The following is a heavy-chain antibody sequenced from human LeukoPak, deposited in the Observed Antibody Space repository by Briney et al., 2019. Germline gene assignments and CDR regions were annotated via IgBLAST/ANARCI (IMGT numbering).Heavy chain of an antibody. V-gene: IGHV3-23*01. J-gene: IGHJ4*02. CDR3: VKDLGRYRNNCFDY. CDR2: ISGGGGGT. CDR1: GFTFSSYA. Sequence: PGGSLRLSCAASGFTFSSYAMSWVRQAPEKGLEWVSTISGGGGGTYYADCVKGRFTHSRDDSKNTLYLQINRLRDEDTAVYYCVKDLGRYRNNCFDYWGQGPLVTVSS. D-gene: IGHD1-26*01.